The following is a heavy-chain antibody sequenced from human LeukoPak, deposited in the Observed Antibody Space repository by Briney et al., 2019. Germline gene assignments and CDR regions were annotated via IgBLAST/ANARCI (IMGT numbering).Heavy chain of an antibody. J-gene: IGHJ4*02. CDR2: ITWNSGRI. CDR3: AKMSGYTSGWIDY. D-gene: IGHD6-19*01. Sequence: PGRSLRLSCAAFGFTFNDFAMHWVRQAPGKGLEWVSGITWNSGRIAYADSVKGRFTISRDNAKNSLYLQMNSLRAEDMALYYCAKMSGYTSGWIDYWGQGALVSVSS. CDR1: GFTFNDFA. V-gene: IGHV3-9*03.